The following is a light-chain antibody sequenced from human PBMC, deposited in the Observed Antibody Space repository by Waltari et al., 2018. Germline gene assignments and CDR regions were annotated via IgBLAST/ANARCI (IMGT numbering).Light chain of an antibody. CDR1: QSVSSN. Sequence: DIVMTQSPATLSVSPGENATLSCRASQSVSSNLAWYQQKPGQAPRLLIYGASTRATGIPARFSGSGSGTEFTLTISSMQSEDFAVYYCQQYNNWPYTFGQGTKLEIK. CDR3: QQYNNWPYT. J-gene: IGKJ2*01. CDR2: GAS. V-gene: IGKV3-15*01.